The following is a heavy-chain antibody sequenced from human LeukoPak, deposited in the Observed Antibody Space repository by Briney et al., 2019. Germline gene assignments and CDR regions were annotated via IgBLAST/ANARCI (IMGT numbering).Heavy chain of an antibody. V-gene: IGHV1-18*01. CDR3: ARGGSGGSGGWFDP. CDR2: ISPHNGNT. Sequence: ASVKLSFSSSGYPFNYYGINWVRQAPGQGLEWLGWISPHNGNTIYAQKLQGRVTMTTHTSTSTAYMDLRSLRSDGTAMYYCARGGSGGSGGWFDPGGQGTLVTVSS. J-gene: IGHJ5*02. D-gene: IGHD1-26*01. CDR1: GYPFNYYG.